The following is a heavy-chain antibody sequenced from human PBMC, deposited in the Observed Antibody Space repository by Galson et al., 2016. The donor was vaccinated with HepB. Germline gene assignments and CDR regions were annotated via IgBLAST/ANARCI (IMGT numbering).Heavy chain of an antibody. J-gene: IGHJ4*02. D-gene: IGHD1-26*01. V-gene: IGHV3-30*18. CDR3: AKRLSGTYAFGDY. CDR1: GFTFDYYG. Sequence: SLRLSCAASGFTFDYYGMHWVRQAPGKGLEWVAFISYDAANKGYADPVKGRFTISRDNSKNTLFLEMNSLRGEDTAVYYCAKRLSGTYAFGDYWGQGALVTVSS. CDR2: ISYDAANK.